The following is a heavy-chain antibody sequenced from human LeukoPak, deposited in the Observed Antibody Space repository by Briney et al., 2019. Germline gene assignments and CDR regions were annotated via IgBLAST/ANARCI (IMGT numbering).Heavy chain of an antibody. CDR3: ARDTDDSSGYYPDY. V-gene: IGHV3-30*04. CDR1: GFTFSSYA. CDR2: ISYDGSNK. J-gene: IGHJ4*02. Sequence: PGRSLRLSCAASGFTFSSYAMHWVRQAPGKGLEWVAVISYDGSNKYYADSVKGRFTISRDNSKNTLYLQMNSLRAEDTAEYYCARDTDDSSGYYPDYWGQGTLVTVSS. D-gene: IGHD3-22*01.